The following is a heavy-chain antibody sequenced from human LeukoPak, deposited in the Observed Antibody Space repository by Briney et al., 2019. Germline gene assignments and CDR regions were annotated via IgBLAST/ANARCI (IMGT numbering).Heavy chain of an antibody. V-gene: IGHV4-59*08. CDR1: GGSISSYY. CDR3: ARTHSSSWYNDY. CDR2: IYYSGST. J-gene: IGHJ4*02. D-gene: IGHD6-13*01. Sequence: SETLSLTCTVSGGSISSYYWSWIRQPPGKGLEWIGYIYYSGSTNYNPSLKSRVTISVGTSKNQFSLKLSSVTAADTAVYYCARTHSSSWYNDYWGQGTLVTVSS.